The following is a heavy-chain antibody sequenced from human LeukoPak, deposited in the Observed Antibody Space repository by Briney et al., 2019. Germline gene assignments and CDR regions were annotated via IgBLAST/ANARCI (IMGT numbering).Heavy chain of an antibody. CDR3: ARPIEDYGDGYDY. CDR2: IGSDGGGI. D-gene: IGHD4-17*01. V-gene: IGHV3-21*01. J-gene: IGHJ4*02. CDR1: GFTFSSYG. Sequence: PGGSLRLSCAASGFTFSSYGMHWVRQAPGKGLEWVSVIGSDGGGIQYADSVKGRFTISRDNAKNSLYLQMNSLRAEDTAVYYCARPIEDYGDGYDYWGQGTLVTVSS.